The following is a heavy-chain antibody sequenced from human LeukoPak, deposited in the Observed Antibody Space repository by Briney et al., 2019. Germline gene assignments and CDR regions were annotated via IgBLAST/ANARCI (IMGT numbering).Heavy chain of an antibody. Sequence: ASVKVSSKASGYTFTIYYLHWVRQAPGQGGEWMGIILPRGGTTSFAQKFQGRVTMARDTSTSPVYVDVRRLRSDDTAVYYCARGIATAGYDYWGQGTLVTVSS. J-gene: IGHJ4*02. V-gene: IGHV1-46*01. CDR2: ILPRGGTT. CDR3: ARGIATAGYDY. D-gene: IGHD6-13*01. CDR1: GYTFTIYY.